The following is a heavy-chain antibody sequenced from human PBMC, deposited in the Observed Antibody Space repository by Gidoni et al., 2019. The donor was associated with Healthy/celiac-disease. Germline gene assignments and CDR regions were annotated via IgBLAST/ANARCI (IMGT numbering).Heavy chain of an antibody. V-gene: IGHV3-23*04. D-gene: IGHD3-10*01. CDR1: GFTFSSYA. CDR2: ISGSGGST. Sequence: EVQLVESGGGLVQPGGSLRLSCAASGFTFSSYAMSWVRQAPGKGLEWVSAISGSGGSTYYADSVKGRFTISRDKSKNTLYLQMNSLRAEDTAVYYCAKEAPSGIGELLRYYYGMDVWGQGTTVTVSS. CDR3: AKEAPSGIGELLRYYYGMDV. J-gene: IGHJ6*02.